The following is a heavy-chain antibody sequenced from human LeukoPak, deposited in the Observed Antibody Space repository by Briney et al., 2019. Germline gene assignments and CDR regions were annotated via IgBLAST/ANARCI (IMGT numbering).Heavy chain of an antibody. J-gene: IGHJ4*02. Sequence: GESLKISCKGSGYSFTSYWIGWVRQMPGKGLEWMGIIYPGDSDTRYSPSFQGQVTISADKSISTAYLQWSSLKASDTAMYYCARQSITMVRGVIITPPDYWGQGTLVTVSS. CDR3: ARQSITMVRGVIITPPDY. CDR1: GYSFTSYW. V-gene: IGHV5-51*01. D-gene: IGHD3-10*01. CDR2: IYPGDSDT.